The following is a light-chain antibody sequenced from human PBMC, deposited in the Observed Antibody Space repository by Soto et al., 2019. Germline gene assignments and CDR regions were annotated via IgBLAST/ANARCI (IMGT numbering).Light chain of an antibody. Sequence: QSALTQPPSASGSPGQSVTISCTGTSSDVGAYNYVSWYQQYPGKAPKLMIYEVNKRPSGVPDRFSGSKSGKTASLTVSGLQPEDGADYHCTSYAGNNIWVFGGGTKVTVL. CDR3: TSYAGNNIWV. V-gene: IGLV2-8*01. CDR1: SSDVGAYNY. J-gene: IGLJ3*02. CDR2: EVN.